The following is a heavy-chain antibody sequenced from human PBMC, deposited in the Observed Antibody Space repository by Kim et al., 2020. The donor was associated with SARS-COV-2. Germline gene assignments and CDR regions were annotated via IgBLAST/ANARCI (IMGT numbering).Heavy chain of an antibody. CDR1: GYSFTSYW. CDR3: ARLLFRGEYQLLSWTSTSYYYYYGMDV. D-gene: IGHD2-2*01. J-gene: IGHJ6*02. V-gene: IGHV5-10-1*01. CDR2: IDPSDSYT. Sequence: GESLKISCKGSGYSFTSYWISWVRQMPGKGLEWMGRIDPSDSYTNYSPSFQGHVTISADKSISTAYLQWSSLKASDTAMYYCARLLFRGEYQLLSWTSTSYYYYYGMDVWGQGTTVTVSS.